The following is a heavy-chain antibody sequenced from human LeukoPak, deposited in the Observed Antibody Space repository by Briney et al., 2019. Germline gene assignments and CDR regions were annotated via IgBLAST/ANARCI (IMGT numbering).Heavy chain of an antibody. Sequence: GGSLRLSCAASGFTFSSYWMSWVRQAPGKGLEWVANIKKDGSEKYYVDSVKGRFTISRDNAKNSLYLQMNSLRAEDTAVYYCARDLGDSNYYDSSGYRGFDYWGQGTLVTVSS. CDR3: ARDLGDSNYYDSSGYRGFDY. CDR2: IKKDGSEK. J-gene: IGHJ4*02. D-gene: IGHD3-22*01. CDR1: GFTFSSYW. V-gene: IGHV3-7*01.